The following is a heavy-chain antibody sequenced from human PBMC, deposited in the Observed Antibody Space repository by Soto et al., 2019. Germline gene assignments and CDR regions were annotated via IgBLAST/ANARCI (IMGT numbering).Heavy chain of an antibody. CDR2: ISGSGGST. V-gene: IGHV3-23*01. J-gene: IGHJ4*02. Sequence: VQLLESGGGLVQPGGSLRLSCAASGFTFSSYAMSWVRQAPGKGLEWVSAISGSGGSTYYADSVKGRFTISRDNSKNTLYLQMNSLRAEDTAVYYCAKSLVYYYDSSGYYYGRLNYFDYWGQGTLVTVSS. CDR1: GFTFSSYA. CDR3: AKSLVYYYDSSGYYYGRLNYFDY. D-gene: IGHD3-22*01.